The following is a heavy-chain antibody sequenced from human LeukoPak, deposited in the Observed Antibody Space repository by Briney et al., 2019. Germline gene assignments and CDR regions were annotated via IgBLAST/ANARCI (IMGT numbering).Heavy chain of an antibody. J-gene: IGHJ3*02. D-gene: IGHD5-12*01. Sequence: SVKVSCKASGGTFSSYAISWVRQAPGQGLEWMGRIIPILGIANYAQKFQGRVTITADKSTSTAYMELSSLRSEDTAVYYCARGTEMATMAGAFDIWGQGTMVTVSS. CDR2: IIPILGIA. V-gene: IGHV1-69*04. CDR3: ARGTEMATMAGAFDI. CDR1: GGTFSSYA.